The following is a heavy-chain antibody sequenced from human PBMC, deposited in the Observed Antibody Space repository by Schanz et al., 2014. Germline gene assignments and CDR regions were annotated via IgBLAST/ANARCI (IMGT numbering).Heavy chain of an antibody. CDR3: AKDVVGATYGGGHYFDY. J-gene: IGHJ4*02. CDR2: IASGGSHT. CDR1: GITFSDYA. Sequence: VQLVESGGGVVQPGGSLRLSCAASGITFSDYAMSWVRQAPGKGLEWVSTIASGGSHTFYADSVTGRFTISGDNSKNTLFLQMNSLRVEDTAIYYCAKDVVGATYGGGHYFDYWGQGTLVTVSS. D-gene: IGHD1-26*01. V-gene: IGHV3-23*04.